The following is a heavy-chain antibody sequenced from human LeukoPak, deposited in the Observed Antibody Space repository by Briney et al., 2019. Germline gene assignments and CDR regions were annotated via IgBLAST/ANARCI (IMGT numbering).Heavy chain of an antibody. CDR1: GFGVSNNY. V-gene: IGHV3-66*01. CDR2: IYSGGQT. CDR3: ARGRVGAA. J-gene: IGHJ5*02. Sequence: GGSLRLSCAASGFGVSNNYMTWVRQAPGKELAWVSVIYSGGQTYYADSVKGRFTISRDNSMNTLYLQMSSLRADDTAVYYCARGRVGAAWGQGTLVTVSS. D-gene: IGHD1-26*01.